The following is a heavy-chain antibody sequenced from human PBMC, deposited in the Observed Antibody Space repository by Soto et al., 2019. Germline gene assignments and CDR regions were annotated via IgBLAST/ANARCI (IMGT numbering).Heavy chain of an antibody. CDR2: LSGSGASS. CDR1: GFTFNNYA. J-gene: IGHJ4*02. V-gene: IGHV3-23*01. CDR3: AQNSPRFPYHSDTDTYYGFIFDY. D-gene: IGHD3-22*01. Sequence: EVQLLESGGGFLQPGGSLRLSCSASGFTFNNYAMSWVRQAPGKGLDWVSTLSGSGASSHYADSVKGRFTISRDDSTNTLFLQMSSLRAEDTAVYYCAQNSPRFPYHSDTDTYYGFIFDYWGQGALVTVSS.